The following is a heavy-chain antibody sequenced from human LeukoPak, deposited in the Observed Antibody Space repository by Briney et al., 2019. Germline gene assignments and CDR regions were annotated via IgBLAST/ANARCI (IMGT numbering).Heavy chain of an antibody. J-gene: IGHJ5*02. V-gene: IGHV4-4*07. CDR1: GGSIRSYY. D-gene: IGHD2-15*01. CDR2: IYTSGST. CDR3: ARDSCSGGSCFDR. Sequence: SETLSLTYTVSGGSIRSYYWSWIRQPAGKGLEWIGRIYTSGSTNYSPSLKSRVTMSVDTSKNQFSLKLSSVTTADTAVYYCARDSCSGGSCFDRWGQGTLVTVSS.